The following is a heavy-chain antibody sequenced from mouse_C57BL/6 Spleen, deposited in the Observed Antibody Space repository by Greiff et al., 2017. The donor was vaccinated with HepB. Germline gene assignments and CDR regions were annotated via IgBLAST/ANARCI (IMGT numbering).Heavy chain of an antibody. CDR1: GYTFTDYE. CDR2: IDPETGGT. D-gene: IGHD1-1*01. CDR3: TASYGSSPRWYFDV. J-gene: IGHJ1*03. Sequence: VKLQQSGAELVRPGASVTLSCKASGYTFTDYEMHWVKQTPVHGLEWIGAIDPETGGTAYNQKFKGKAILTADKSSSTAYMELRSLTSEDSAVYYCTASYGSSPRWYFDVWGTGTTVTVSS. V-gene: IGHV1-15*01.